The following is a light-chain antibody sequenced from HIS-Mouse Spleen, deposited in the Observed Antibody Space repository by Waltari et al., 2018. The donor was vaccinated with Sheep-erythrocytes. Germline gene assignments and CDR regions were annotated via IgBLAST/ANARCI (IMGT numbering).Light chain of an antibody. J-gene: IGLJ2*01. Sequence: QSALTQPASVSGSPGQSITISCTGTSSDVGSYNLVSWYQQHPGKAPKLMIYEGSKRPSGLSTRFSGSKAGNTASLTISGLQAEDEADYYCCSYAGSSTYVVFGGGTKLTVL. CDR3: CSYAGSSTYVV. CDR2: EGS. CDR1: SSDVGSYNL. V-gene: IGLV2-23*01.